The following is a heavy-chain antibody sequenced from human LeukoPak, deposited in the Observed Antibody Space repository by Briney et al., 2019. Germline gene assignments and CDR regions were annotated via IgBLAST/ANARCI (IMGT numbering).Heavy chain of an antibody. V-gene: IGHV3-23*01. D-gene: IGHD4-17*01. CDR1: GFTFTSYA. CDR3: AKESLDKYGPPGDY. CDR2: ISGSGGST. J-gene: IGHJ4*02. Sequence: PGGSLRLSCAASGFTFTSYAMSWVPQAPGKGLEGVSAISGSGGSTYYADSVKGRFTISRDNSKNTLYLQMNSLRAEDTGVYYCAKESLDKYGPPGDYWGQGTLVTVSS.